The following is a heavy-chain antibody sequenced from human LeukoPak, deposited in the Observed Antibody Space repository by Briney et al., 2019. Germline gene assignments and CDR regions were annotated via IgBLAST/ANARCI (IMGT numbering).Heavy chain of an antibody. CDR3: ARHSSFGDDYDDY. J-gene: IGHJ4*02. CDR1: GGSISSYY. Sequence: SETLSLTCTVSGGSISSYYWSWIRQPPGKGLEWIGYIYTSGSTNYNPSLKSRVTISVDTSKNQFSLKLSSVTAADTAVYYRARHSSFGDDYDDYWGQGTLVTVSS. D-gene: IGHD5-12*01. V-gene: IGHV4-4*09. CDR2: IYTSGST.